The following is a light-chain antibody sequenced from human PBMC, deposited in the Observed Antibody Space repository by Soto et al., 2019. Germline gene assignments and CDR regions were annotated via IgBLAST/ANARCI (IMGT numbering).Light chain of an antibody. Sequence: QSALNQPASVSGSPGQSITISCTGTSSDVGGYNYVSWYQQHPGKAPKLMIYEVRNRPSGVSNRFSGSKSGNTASLTISGLQAEDEADYYCSSYTSSSPVVFGGGTKVTVL. CDR3: SSYTSSSPVV. CDR1: SSDVGGYNY. J-gene: IGLJ2*01. CDR2: EVR. V-gene: IGLV2-14*01.